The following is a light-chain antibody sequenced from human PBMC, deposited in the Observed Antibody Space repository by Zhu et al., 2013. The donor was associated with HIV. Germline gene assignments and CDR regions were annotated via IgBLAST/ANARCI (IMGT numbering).Light chain of an antibody. CDR2: DAS. CDR1: QSISNS. J-gene: IGKJ4*01. CDR3: QQYGRSPRT. Sequence: EIVLTQSPVSLSLSPGERATLSCRASQSISNSLGWYQQRPGQVPRLLIYDASTRATGIPARFSGAGSGTDFTLTISSLEPEDVAVYYCQQYGRSPRTFGGGTKLEI. V-gene: IGKV3-20*01.